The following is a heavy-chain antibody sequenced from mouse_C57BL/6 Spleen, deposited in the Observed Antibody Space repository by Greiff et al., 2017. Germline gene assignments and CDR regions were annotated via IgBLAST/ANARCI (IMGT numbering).Heavy chain of an antibody. CDR3: ARGGYYGSIYRYYFDY. CDR1: GYAFSSYW. J-gene: IGHJ2*01. Sequence: QVQLQQSGAELVKPGASVKISCKASGYAFSSYWMNWVKQRPGKGLEWIGQIYPGDGDTNYNGKFKGKATLTADKSSSTASMQLSSLTSVDSAVYFCARGGYYGSIYRYYFDYWGQGTTLTVSS. D-gene: IGHD1-1*01. CDR2: IYPGDGDT. V-gene: IGHV1-80*01.